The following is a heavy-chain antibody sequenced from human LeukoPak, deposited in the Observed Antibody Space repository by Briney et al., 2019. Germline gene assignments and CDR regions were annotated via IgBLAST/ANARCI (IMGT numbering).Heavy chain of an antibody. CDR3: ARDLRDSGWNLDN. V-gene: IGHV3-30-3*01. CDR1: GFTFGSYA. Sequence: GRSLRLSCVASGFTFGSYAMHWVRQAPGKGLEWVALISYDGSNKDYAVSVKDRFTISRDNSKNTLYLRMNSLRGEDTAVYYCARDLRDSGWNLDNWGQGTQVTVSS. D-gene: IGHD6-19*01. J-gene: IGHJ4*02. CDR2: ISYDGSNK.